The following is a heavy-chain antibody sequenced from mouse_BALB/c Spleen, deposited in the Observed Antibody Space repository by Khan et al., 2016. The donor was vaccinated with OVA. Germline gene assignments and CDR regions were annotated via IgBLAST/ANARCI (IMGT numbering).Heavy chain of an antibody. CDR1: GYIFTSYW. CDR3: AREEALYDIDY. Sequence: QVQLKQSGTELVRPGASVKLSCKTSGYIFTSYWIHWVKQRPGQGLEWIARIYPGTGNTYYSEKFTDKATLTADKSSSTAYMHLSSLTSEDSAVYSCAREEALYDIDYWGQGTTVTVSS. CDR2: IYPGTGNT. D-gene: IGHD2-12*01. V-gene: IGHV1-76*01. J-gene: IGHJ2*01.